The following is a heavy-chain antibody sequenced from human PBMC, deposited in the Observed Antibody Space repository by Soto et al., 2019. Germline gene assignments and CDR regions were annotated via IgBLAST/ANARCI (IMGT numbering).Heavy chain of an antibody. V-gene: IGHV1-3*01. J-gene: IGHJ4*02. Sequence: ASVKVSCKASGYTFTSYAMHWVRQAPGQRLEWMGWINAGNGNTKYSQKFQGRVTITRDTSASTAYMELSSQRSEDTAVYYCARESPGGPGDYWGQGTLVTVSS. CDR1: GYTFTSYA. CDR3: ARESPGGPGDY. D-gene: IGHD3-16*01. CDR2: INAGNGNT.